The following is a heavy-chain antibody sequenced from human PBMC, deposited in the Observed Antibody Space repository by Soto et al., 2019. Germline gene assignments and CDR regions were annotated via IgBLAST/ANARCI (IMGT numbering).Heavy chain of an antibody. Sequence: QVQLVESGGGVVQPGTSLRLSCAASGITFSAFAMHWVRQAPGKGLEWVARISYDASASSNADSVKGRFTISRDNSRSTLYLQMNSLRTEDTAIYYCVRDYNDGSGRVDYWGQGALVTVSS. J-gene: IGHJ4*02. D-gene: IGHD3-22*01. CDR2: ISYDASAS. CDR3: VRDYNDGSGRVDY. V-gene: IGHV3-30-3*01. CDR1: GITFSAFA.